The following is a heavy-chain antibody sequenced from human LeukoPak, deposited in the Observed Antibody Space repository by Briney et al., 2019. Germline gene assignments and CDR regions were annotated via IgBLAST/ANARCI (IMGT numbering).Heavy chain of an antibody. Sequence: GGSLRLSCAASGFTFSSYAMSWVRQAPGKGLEWVSAISGSGGSTYYADTVKGRFTISRDNSKNTLYLQMNSLRAEDTAVYYYASTDIVVVPAAHYYYYYGMDVWGQGTTVTVSS. J-gene: IGHJ6*02. CDR1: GFTFSSYA. D-gene: IGHD2-2*01. V-gene: IGHV3-23*01. CDR2: ISGSGGST. CDR3: ASTDIVVVPAAHYYYYYGMDV.